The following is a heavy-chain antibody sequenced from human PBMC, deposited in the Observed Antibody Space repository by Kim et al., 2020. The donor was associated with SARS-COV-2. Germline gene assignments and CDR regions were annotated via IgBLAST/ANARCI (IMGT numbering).Heavy chain of an antibody. D-gene: IGHD3-9*01. J-gene: IGHJ6*03. V-gene: IGHV3-33*03. CDR3: ARDIRSYYYMDV. Sequence: YYGDSGRGRFPIARDNYKNTLFRQMKSLRAEDTAVYYCARDIRSYYYMDVWGKGTTVTVSS.